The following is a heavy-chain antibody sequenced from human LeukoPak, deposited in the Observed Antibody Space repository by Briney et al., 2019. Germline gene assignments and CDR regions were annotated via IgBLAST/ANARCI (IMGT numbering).Heavy chain of an antibody. J-gene: IGHJ4*02. V-gene: IGHV3-33*01. CDR3: ARDQDSLWPDY. Sequence: GGSLRLSCAASGFTFSSYGMHWVRQAPGKGLEWVAVIWYDGSNKYYADSVKGRFTISRDSSKNTLYLQMNSLRAEDTAVYYCARDQDSLWPDYWGQGTLVTVSS. CDR2: IWYDGSNK. D-gene: IGHD2-15*01. CDR1: GFTFSSYG.